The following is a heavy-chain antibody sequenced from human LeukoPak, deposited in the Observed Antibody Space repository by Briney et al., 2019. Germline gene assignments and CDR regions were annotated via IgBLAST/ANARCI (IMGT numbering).Heavy chain of an antibody. J-gene: IGHJ4*02. Sequence: GGSLRLSCAASGFTFSRYAMTWVRQTPGKGLEGVSTISGVGDKTYFADSVKGRFSFSRDNSKNTVSVQMDRLSAEDTAVYYCAKGFGDTTFGVVTANDYWGQGILVTVSS. CDR1: GFTFSRYA. CDR2: ISGVGDKT. D-gene: IGHD3-3*01. CDR3: AKGFGDTTFGVVTANDY. V-gene: IGHV3-23*01.